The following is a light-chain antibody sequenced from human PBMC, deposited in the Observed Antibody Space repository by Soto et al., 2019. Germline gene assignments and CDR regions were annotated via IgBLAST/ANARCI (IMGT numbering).Light chain of an antibody. J-gene: IGKJ3*01. Sequence: EIVLTQSPGTLSLSPGEGATLSCRASQSVSSSYIAWYQQRPGQTPSLLIYGASTRATGIPDRFSGSGSGTDLTLTISRVQPEDFAVYYCQHYGGSPFTFGPGTKVDIK. V-gene: IGKV3-20*01. CDR3: QHYGGSPFT. CDR2: GAS. CDR1: QSVSSSY.